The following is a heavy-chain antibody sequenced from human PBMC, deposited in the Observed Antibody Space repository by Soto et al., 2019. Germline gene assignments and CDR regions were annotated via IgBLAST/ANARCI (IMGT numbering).Heavy chain of an antibody. CDR1: GFTFSRYS. V-gene: IGHV3-48*01. D-gene: IGHD2-2*01. CDR2: ISSSSSTI. Sequence: GGSLRLSCAASGFTFSRYSMNWVRQAPGKGLEWVSYISSSSSTIYYADSVKGRFTISRDNAKNSLYLQMNSLRAEDTAVYYCASGLYCSSTSCPNYYYYYYMDVWGKGTTVTVSS. J-gene: IGHJ6*03. CDR3: ASGLYCSSTSCPNYYYYYYMDV.